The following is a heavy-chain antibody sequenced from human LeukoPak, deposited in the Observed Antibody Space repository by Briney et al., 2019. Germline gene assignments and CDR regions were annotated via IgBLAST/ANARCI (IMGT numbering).Heavy chain of an antibody. J-gene: IGHJ4*02. CDR2: ISCSGGST. CDR3: AKGIHYSIQLWFHFDY. D-gene: IGHD5-18*01. V-gene: IGHV3-23*01. Sequence: GGSLRLSCPARGFTFSSYAMSWVRQPPRKGLAWVSGISCSGGSTYYAASVKGRFVISRDNSKNTLYLQMNGLGVEDTAVYYCAKGIHYSIQLWFHFDYWGQGTLVTVSS. CDR1: GFTFSSYA.